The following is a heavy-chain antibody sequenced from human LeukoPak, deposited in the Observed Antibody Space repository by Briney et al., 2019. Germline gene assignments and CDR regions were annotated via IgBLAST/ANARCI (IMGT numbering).Heavy chain of an antibody. D-gene: IGHD3-22*01. Sequence: GGSLRLSCAASGFTFSSYAMSWVRQAPGKGLEWVSAIGGSGGSTYYADSVKGRFTISRDNSKNTLYLQMNSLRAEDTAVYYCAKVSYYYDSSGSHSHYWGQGTLVTVSS. CDR1: GFTFSSYA. CDR3: AKVSYYYDSSGSHSHY. V-gene: IGHV3-23*01. CDR2: IGGSGGST. J-gene: IGHJ4*02.